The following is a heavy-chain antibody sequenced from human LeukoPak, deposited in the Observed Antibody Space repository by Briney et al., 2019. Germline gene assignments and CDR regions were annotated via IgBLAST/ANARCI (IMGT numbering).Heavy chain of an antibody. CDR1: GFTFSSYS. D-gene: IGHD6-13*01. V-gene: IGHV3-21*01. CDR2: ISSSSSYI. CDR3: ARAGIAAAGDAFDI. Sequence: PGGSLRLSCAASGFTFSSYSMNWVRQAPGKGLEWVSSISSSSSYIYYADSVKGRFTISRDNAKNSLYLQMNSLRAGDTAVYYCARAGIAAAGDAFDIWGQGTMVTVSS. J-gene: IGHJ3*02.